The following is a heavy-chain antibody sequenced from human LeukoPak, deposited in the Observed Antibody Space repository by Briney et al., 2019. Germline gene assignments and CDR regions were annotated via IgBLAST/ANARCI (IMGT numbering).Heavy chain of an antibody. J-gene: IGHJ4*02. CDR2: ISSSSSYI. CDR3: ARIGPGSDVSNSFDL. V-gene: IGHV3-21*01. Sequence: GGSLRLSCAASGFTFSSYSMNWVRQAPGKGLEWVSSISSSSSYIYYADSVKGRFTISRDNAKNSLYLQMNSLRAEDTAVYYCARIGPGSDVSNSFDLWGQGTLVTVSS. CDR1: GFTFSSYS. D-gene: IGHD5-24*01.